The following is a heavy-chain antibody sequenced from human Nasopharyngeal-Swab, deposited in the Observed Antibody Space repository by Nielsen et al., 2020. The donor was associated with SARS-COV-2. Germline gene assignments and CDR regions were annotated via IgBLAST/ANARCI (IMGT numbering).Heavy chain of an antibody. Sequence: WIRQPPGKGLEWIGYIYYSGSTNYNPSLKSRVTISVDTSKNQFSLKPSSVTAADTAVYYCARAEGHYDSSGYYRPALFDYWGQGTLVTVSS. D-gene: IGHD3-22*01. V-gene: IGHV4-59*01. J-gene: IGHJ4*02. CDR3: ARAEGHYDSSGYYRPALFDY. CDR2: IYYSGST.